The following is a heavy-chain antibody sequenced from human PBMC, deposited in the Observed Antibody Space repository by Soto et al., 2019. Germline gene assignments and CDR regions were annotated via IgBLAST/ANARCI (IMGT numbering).Heavy chain of an antibody. V-gene: IGHV3-23*01. CDR2: VSGSGGGGST. CDR3: AKYEWGSSSYYYYYGMDV. CDR1: GFTFSGYA. D-gene: IGHD6-6*01. J-gene: IGHJ6*02. Sequence: GGSLRLSCAVSGFTFSGYAMTWVRQAPGKGLEWVSAVSGSGGGGSTFYADSVKGRFTISRDNSKNTLYLQMDSLRAEDTAIYYCAKYEWGSSSYYYYYGMDVWGQGTTVTVSS.